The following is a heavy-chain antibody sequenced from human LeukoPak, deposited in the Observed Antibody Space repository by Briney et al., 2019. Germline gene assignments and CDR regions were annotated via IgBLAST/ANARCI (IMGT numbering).Heavy chain of an antibody. Sequence: SETLSLTCTVSGCPISNYSWTWIRQPPGKGRKWTGYIYNSGTTNSNPSLKSRVTISLDTSKNQFSLRLSSVTAADTAVYYCAGQRRLQLPFDYWGQGTLVTVSS. J-gene: IGHJ4*02. CDR2: IYNSGTT. D-gene: IGHD5-24*01. CDR1: GCPISNYS. CDR3: AGQRRLQLPFDY. V-gene: IGHV4-59*08.